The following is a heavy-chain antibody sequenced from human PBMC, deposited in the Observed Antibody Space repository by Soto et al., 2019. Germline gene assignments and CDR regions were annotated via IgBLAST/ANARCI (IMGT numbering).Heavy chain of an antibody. V-gene: IGHV3-23*01. J-gene: IGHJ3*02. CDR2: ISGSGGST. D-gene: IGHD3-3*01. CDR1: GFTFSSYA. Sequence: GGSLRLSCAAPGFTFSSYAMSWVRQAPGKGLEWVSAISGSGGSTYYADSVKGRFTISRDNSKNTLYLQMNSLRAEDTAVYYCAKTVHFGVVSVADAFDIWGQGTMVTVS. CDR3: AKTVHFGVVSVADAFDI.